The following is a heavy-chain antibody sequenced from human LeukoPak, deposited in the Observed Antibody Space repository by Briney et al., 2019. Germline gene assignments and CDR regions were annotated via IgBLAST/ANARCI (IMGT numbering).Heavy chain of an antibody. CDR3: ARPGRDYYDSSGYDAFDI. Sequence: SETLSLTCTVSGGYISSDSYDWRGIRQPAGKGLEWIGRIYNSGSTNYNHSLKSRVTISVHTSKNQFSLKLSSVTAADTAVYYCARPGRDYYDSSGYDAFDIWGQGTMVTVSS. D-gene: IGHD3-22*01. CDR2: IYNSGST. CDR1: GGYISSDSYD. J-gene: IGHJ3*02. V-gene: IGHV4-61*02.